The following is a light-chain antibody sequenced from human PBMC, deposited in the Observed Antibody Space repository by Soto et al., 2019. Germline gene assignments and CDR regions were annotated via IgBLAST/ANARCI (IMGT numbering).Light chain of an antibody. CDR3: QQYGSYKGYT. J-gene: IGKJ2*01. CDR2: GAS. Sequence: EIVLTQSPGTLSLSPGERATLSCRASQTVSSSFLAWYQQKPRQPPSLIIHGASSRATGIAIRFSGSGTGSDFAFTISRMEPQAVAVSYCQQYGSYKGYTFGQGTKLEIK. CDR1: QTVSSSF. V-gene: IGKV3-20*01.